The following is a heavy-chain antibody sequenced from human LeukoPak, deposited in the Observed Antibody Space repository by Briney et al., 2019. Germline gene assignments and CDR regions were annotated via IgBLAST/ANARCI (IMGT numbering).Heavy chain of an antibody. V-gene: IGHV3-11*06. J-gene: IGHJ4*02. CDR1: GFTFSDYY. D-gene: IGHD6-13*01. Sequence: GGSLRLSCAASGFTFSDYYMSWFRQAPGKGLEWVSYISSSSSHTTYADSVKGRFTISRDNARNSLSLQVNSLRADDTAVYYCARLGSIAAAGTPDYWGQGTLLTVSS. CDR3: ARLGSIAAAGTPDY. CDR2: ISSSSSHT.